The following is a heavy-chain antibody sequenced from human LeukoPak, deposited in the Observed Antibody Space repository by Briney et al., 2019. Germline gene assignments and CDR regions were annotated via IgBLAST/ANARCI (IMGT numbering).Heavy chain of an antibody. CDR1: GFTFSSYS. CDR3: ARDRWQLAQDFDY. D-gene: IGHD6-6*01. Sequence: GGSLRLSCAASGFTFSSYSMNWVRQAPGKGLEWVSSISSSSSYIYYADSVKGRFTISRDNAKNSLYLQMNSLRAEDTAVYYCARDRWQLAQDFDYWGKGTLVTVSS. J-gene: IGHJ4*02. CDR2: ISSSSSYI. V-gene: IGHV3-21*01.